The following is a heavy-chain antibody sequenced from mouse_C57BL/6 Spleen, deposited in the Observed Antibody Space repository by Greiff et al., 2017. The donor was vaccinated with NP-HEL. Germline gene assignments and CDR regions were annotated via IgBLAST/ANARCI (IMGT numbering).Heavy chain of an antibody. CDR1: GFTFRSYG. V-gene: IGHV5-6*01. CDR3: ARQGGFDY. J-gene: IGHJ2*01. Sequence: EVKLVESGGDLVKPGGSLKLSCAASGFTFRSYGMSLVRQTPDKRLGWVATISSGGSYTYYPDSVKGRFTISRDNAKNTLYLQMSSLKSEDTAMYYCARQGGFDYWGQGTTLTVSS. CDR2: ISSGGSYT.